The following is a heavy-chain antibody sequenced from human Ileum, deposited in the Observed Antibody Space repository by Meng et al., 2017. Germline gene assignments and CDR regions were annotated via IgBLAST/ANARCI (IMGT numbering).Heavy chain of an antibody. CDR3: ATYGSGFTPPLDP. CDR1: GGSISSGGYY. D-gene: IGHD3-10*01. V-gene: IGHV4-31*09. Sequence: QVQLQESGPGLVKPSQTLSLTCTVSGGSISSGGYYWSWIRQHPGKGLEWIGEISQSGTTNYYPSLNSRVSISLDKANNHLSLTLTSVTAADTAVYYCATYGSGFTPPLDPWGQGILVTVSS. CDR2: ISQSGTT. J-gene: IGHJ5*02.